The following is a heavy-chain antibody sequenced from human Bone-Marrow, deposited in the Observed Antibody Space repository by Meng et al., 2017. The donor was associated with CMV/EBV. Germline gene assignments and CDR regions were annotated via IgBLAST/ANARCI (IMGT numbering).Heavy chain of an antibody. CDR1: GFTFSSYE. Sequence: GGSLRLSCAASGFTFSSYEMNWVRQAPGKGLEWVSAISGSGGSTYYADSVKGRFTISRDNAKNSLYLQMNDLRGDDTAVYYCTRSMDVWGQGTTVTVSS. CDR3: TRSMDV. CDR2: ISGSGGST. J-gene: IGHJ6*02. V-gene: IGHV3-48*03.